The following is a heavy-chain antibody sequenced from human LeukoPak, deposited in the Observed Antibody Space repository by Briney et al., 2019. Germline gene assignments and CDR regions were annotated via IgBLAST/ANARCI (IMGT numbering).Heavy chain of an antibody. CDR3: ARSSGSYGIRNWFDP. J-gene: IGHJ5*02. CDR1: GGSISSYY. CDR2: IYYSGST. Sequence: KPSETLSLTCTVSGGSISSYYWSWIRQPPGKGLEWIGYIYYSGSTNYNPSLKSRVTISVDTSKSQFSLKLSSVTAADTAVYYCARSSGSYGIRNWFDPWGQGTLVTVSS. V-gene: IGHV4-59*01. D-gene: IGHD1-26*01.